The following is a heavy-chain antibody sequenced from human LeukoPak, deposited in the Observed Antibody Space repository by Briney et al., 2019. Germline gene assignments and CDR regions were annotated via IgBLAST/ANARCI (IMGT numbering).Heavy chain of an antibody. Sequence: SVKVPCKASGGTFSSYAISWARQAPGQGLEWMGGIIPIFGTANYAQKFQGRVTITADESTSTAYMELSSLRSKDTAVYYCAREGSGYDSVAFDIWGQGTMVTVSS. CDR1: GGTFSSYA. D-gene: IGHD5-12*01. CDR3: AREGSGYDSVAFDI. CDR2: IIPIFGTA. J-gene: IGHJ3*02. V-gene: IGHV1-69*13.